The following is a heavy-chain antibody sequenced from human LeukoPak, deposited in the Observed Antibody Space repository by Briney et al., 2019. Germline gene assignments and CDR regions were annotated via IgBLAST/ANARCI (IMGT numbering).Heavy chain of an antibody. D-gene: IGHD4-17*01. V-gene: IGHV1-2*06. CDR3: ARVWGPVTTPYWYFDL. Sequence: ASVKVSCKASGYTFTGYYMHWVRQAPGQGLEWMGRINPNSGGADFAQKFQGRVTMTRDTSISTAYMELSRLTSDDTAVYYCARVWGPVTTPYWYFDLWGRGALVTVSS. CDR2: INPNSGGA. CDR1: GYTFTGYY. J-gene: IGHJ2*01.